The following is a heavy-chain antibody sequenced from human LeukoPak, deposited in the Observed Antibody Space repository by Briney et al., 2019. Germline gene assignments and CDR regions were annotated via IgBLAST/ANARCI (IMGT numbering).Heavy chain of an antibody. Sequence: GGSLRLSCAASGFTFSSYGMHWVRQAPGKGLEWVAFIRYDGTTQYYADSVKGRFTISRDNSKNTLYLQMNRLRAEDTAVYHCAKDLEYSGSWTPGAFDSWGQGTLVTVSS. J-gene: IGHJ4*02. CDR3: AKDLEYSGSWTPGAFDS. V-gene: IGHV3-30*02. D-gene: IGHD3-10*01. CDR2: IRYDGTTQ. CDR1: GFTFSSYG.